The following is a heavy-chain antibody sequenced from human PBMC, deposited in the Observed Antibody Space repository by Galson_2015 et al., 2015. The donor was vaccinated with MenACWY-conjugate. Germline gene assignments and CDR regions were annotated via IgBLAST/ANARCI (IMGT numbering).Heavy chain of an antibody. CDR1: GGSFSGYY. CDR2: INHSGST. J-gene: IGHJ5*02. Sequence: ETLSLTCAVYGGSFSGYYWSWIRQPPGKGLEWIGEINHSGSTNYNPSLKSRVTISVDTSKNQFSLKLSSVTAADTAVYYCARDGALSVVPAAIGWFDPWGQGTLVTVSS. D-gene: IGHD2-2*01. CDR3: ARDGALSVVPAAIGWFDP. V-gene: IGHV4-34*01.